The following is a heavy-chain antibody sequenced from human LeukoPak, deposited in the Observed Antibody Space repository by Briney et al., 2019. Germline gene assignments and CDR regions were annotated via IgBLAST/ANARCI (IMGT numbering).Heavy chain of an antibody. CDR1: GFSVHPNY. J-gene: IGHJ4*02. D-gene: IGHD6-13*01. V-gene: IGHV3-53*01. CDR2: IYSGVST. Sequence: LPLPYPACGFSVHPNYMSWLGQAPGAAMEGASMIYSGVSTYYADPVKGRFTISSDNSKHILYLHMHRPRPDDPRGYCRARGESSPWFSWFEYWGQGTLVTVSS. CDR3: ARGESSPWFSWFEY.